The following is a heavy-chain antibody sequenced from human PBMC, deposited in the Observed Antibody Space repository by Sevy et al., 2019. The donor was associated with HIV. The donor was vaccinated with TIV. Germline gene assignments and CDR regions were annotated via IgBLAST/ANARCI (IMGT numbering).Heavy chain of an antibody. D-gene: IGHD3-22*01. CDR2: ISAFSGNT. CDR3: ARSHDISRRYSEYYYYYGMDV. Sequence: ASVKVSCKASGYVFTNYGISWVRQAPGQGLEWMGWISAFSGNTNYAQNLQGRVTMTKDTSTTTGYMKLRSLRSDETAVYYCARSHDISRRYSEYYYYYGMDVWGQGTSVTVSS. V-gene: IGHV1-18*01. J-gene: IGHJ6*02. CDR1: GYVFTNYG.